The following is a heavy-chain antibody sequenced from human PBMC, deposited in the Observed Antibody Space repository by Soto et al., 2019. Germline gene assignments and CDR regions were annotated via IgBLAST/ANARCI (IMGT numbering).Heavy chain of an antibody. CDR3: ASSPEATVTAFDY. D-gene: IGHD4-17*01. CDR1: GGSISSGGYY. Sequence: QVQLQESGPGLVKPSQTLSLTCTVSGGSISSGGYYWSWIRQHPGKGLEWIGYIHYSGSTYYNPSHKSRVTISVATSKNQCSRKLSSVTAADTAVYYCASSPEATVTAFDYWGQGTLVTVSS. J-gene: IGHJ4*02. CDR2: IHYSGST. V-gene: IGHV4-31*03.